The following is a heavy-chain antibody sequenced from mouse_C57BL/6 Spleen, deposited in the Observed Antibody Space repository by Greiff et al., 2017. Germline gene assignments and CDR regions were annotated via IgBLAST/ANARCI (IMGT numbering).Heavy chain of an antibody. CDR2: ISYDGSN. CDR3: ARGYGSLYFDY. Sequence: VQLKQSGPGLVKPSQSLSLTCSVTGYSITSGYYWNWIRQFPGNKLEWMGYISYDGSNNYNPSLKNRISITRDTSKNQFFLKLNSVTTEDTATYYCARGYGSLYFDYWGQGTTLTVSS. J-gene: IGHJ2*01. D-gene: IGHD1-1*01. V-gene: IGHV3-6*01. CDR1: GYSITSGYY.